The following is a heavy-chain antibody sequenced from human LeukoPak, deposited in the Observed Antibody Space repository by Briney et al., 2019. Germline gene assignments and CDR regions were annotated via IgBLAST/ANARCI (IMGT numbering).Heavy chain of an antibody. CDR1: GGTFSSYA. CDR2: IIPIFGTA. Sequence: SVEVSCKASGGTFSSYAISWVRQAPGQGLEWMGGIIPIFGTANYAQKFQGRVTITADESTSTAYMELSSLRSEDTAVYYCAREPAHSIAAAGTDAFDIWGQGTMVTVSS. D-gene: IGHD6-13*01. CDR3: AREPAHSIAAAGTDAFDI. J-gene: IGHJ3*02. V-gene: IGHV1-69*13.